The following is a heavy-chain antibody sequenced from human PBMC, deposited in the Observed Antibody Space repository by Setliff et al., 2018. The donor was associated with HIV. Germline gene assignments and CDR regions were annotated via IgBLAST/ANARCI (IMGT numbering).Heavy chain of an antibody. CDR1: GDFVSRNC. V-gene: IGHV4-4*02. CDR3: AQNYGWSMGY. J-gene: IGHJ4*02. Sequence: LRETLSLTCAVSGDFVSRNCWSWVRQSLEKGLEWIGETCNGVAINLTPFLRGRVIMSVDPPRNQFSLQVASVTAADTAVYHCAQNYGWSMGYWGQGVLVTVSS. CDR2: TCNGVAI. D-gene: IGHD2-8*02.